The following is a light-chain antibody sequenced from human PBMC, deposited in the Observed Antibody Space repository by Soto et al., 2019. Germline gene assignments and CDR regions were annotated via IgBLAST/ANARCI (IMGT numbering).Light chain of an antibody. Sequence: EIVLTQSPATLSLSQGDRATLSCRASQSVRSYLAWYQHKPGQAPRLLIYDASNRATGIPARFSGSGSGTDFTLTISSLDPEDFAVYYCQQRSAWPQITFGQGTRLEIK. CDR2: DAS. J-gene: IGKJ5*01. CDR3: QQRSAWPQIT. CDR1: QSVRSY. V-gene: IGKV3-11*01.